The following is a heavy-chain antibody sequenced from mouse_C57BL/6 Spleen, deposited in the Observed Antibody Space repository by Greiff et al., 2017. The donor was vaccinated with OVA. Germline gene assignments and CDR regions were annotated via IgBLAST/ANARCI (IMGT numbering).Heavy chain of an antibody. J-gene: IGHJ3*01. Sequence: VQLQQPGAELVKPGASVKLSCTASGFNITDYYMHWVKQRTEQGLEWIGRIDPEDGETKYAPKFQGKATITADTSSNTAYLQLSSLTSEDTAVYYCAGNWDRFAYWGQGTLVTVSA. D-gene: IGHD4-1*01. CDR1: GFNITDYY. CDR2: IDPEDGET. V-gene: IGHV14-2*01. CDR3: AGNWDRFAY.